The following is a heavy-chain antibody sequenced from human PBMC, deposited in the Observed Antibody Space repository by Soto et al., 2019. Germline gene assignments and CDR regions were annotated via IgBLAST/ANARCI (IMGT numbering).Heavy chain of an antibody. J-gene: IGHJ4*02. Sequence: ASVKVSCKASGYSFTSYAMHWVRQAPGQRLEWMGWINAGNGNTKYSQKFQGRVTITRDTSASTAYMELSSLRSEDAAVYYCAKSATVPAAIAYWGQGTLVTV. V-gene: IGHV1-3*01. CDR2: INAGNGNT. CDR3: AKSATVPAAIAY. D-gene: IGHD2-2*02. CDR1: GYSFTSYA.